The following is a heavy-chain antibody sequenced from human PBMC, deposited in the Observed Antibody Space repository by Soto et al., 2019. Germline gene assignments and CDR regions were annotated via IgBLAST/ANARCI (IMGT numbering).Heavy chain of an antibody. CDR3: AREQISGILARRGHX. V-gene: IGHV4-38-2*02. J-gene: IGHJ4*02. Sequence: SETLSLTCSVSGYSISSGYYWGWIRQPPGNGLEWIWTIYHTGSTYYNTSLRSRFTILVGTSKNHVSLKLNSVTAADTAVYYCAREQISGILARRGHXWGQGTLVTVSX. D-gene: IGHD6-6*01. CDR1: GYSISSGYY. CDR2: IYHTGST.